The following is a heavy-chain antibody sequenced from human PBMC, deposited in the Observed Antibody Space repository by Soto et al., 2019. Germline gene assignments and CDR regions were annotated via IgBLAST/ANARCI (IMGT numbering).Heavy chain of an antibody. CDR2: FDPEDGET. CDR1: GYTLTELS. Sequence: ASVKVSCKVSGYTLTELSMHWVRQAPGKGLEWMGGFDPEDGETIYAQKFQGRVTMTEDTSTDPAYMELSSLRSEDTAVYYCATPVVVVTSDAFDIWGQGTMVTVSS. J-gene: IGHJ3*02. D-gene: IGHD2-21*02. V-gene: IGHV1-24*01. CDR3: ATPVVVVTSDAFDI.